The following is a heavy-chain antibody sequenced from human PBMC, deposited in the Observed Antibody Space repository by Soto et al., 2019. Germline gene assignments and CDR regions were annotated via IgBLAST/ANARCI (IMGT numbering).Heavy chain of an antibody. J-gene: IGHJ4*02. CDR1: GGTFSSYT. V-gene: IGHV1-69*04. D-gene: IGHD5-12*01. Sequence: SVKVSCKASGGTFSSYTISWVRQAPGQGLEWMGRIIPILGIANYAQKFQGRVTITADKSTSTAYMELSSLRSEDTAVYYCARDLGYRIINFDYWGQGTQVTVSS. CDR3: ARDLGYRIINFDY. CDR2: IIPILGIA.